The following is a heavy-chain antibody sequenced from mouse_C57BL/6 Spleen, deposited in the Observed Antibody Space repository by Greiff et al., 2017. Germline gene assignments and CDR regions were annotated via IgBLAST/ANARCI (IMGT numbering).Heavy chain of an antibody. CDR3: ARPYDYGSSYVSAMDY. V-gene: IGHV1-64*01. CDR2: IHPNSGRT. CDR1: GYTFTSYW. J-gene: IGHJ4*01. Sequence: VQLQQPGAELVKPGASVKLSCKASGYTFTSYWMHWVKQRPGHGLEWIGLIHPNSGRTNYNEKFKSKATLTVDKSSSTAYMQLSSLTSEDSAVYYCARPYDYGSSYVSAMDYWGQGTSVTVAS. D-gene: IGHD1-1*01.